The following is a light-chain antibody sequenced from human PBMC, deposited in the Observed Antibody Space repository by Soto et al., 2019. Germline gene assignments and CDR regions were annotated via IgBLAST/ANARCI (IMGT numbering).Light chain of an antibody. CDR3: QQRSNWLT. J-gene: IGKJ4*01. Sequence: EIVLTQSPATLSLSPGERATLSCRASQSVSSHLAWYQQKPGQTPRLLIYDASNRATGIPAGFSGSGSGTDFTLTISSLEPEDFAVYYCQQRSNWLTFGGGTKVEIK. CDR1: QSVSSH. V-gene: IGKV3-11*01. CDR2: DAS.